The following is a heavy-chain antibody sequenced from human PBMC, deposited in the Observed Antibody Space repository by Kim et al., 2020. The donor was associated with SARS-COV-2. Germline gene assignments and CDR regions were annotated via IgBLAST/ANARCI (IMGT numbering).Heavy chain of an antibody. CDR3: AREYLAGGLVGGY. V-gene: IGHV3-11*05. CDR1: GFTFSDYY. CDR2: ISSSSSYI. Sequence: GGSLRLSCAASGFTFSDYYMSWIRQAPGKGLEWVSYISSSSSYINYADSVRGRFTISRDNAKKSLYLQMNSLRAEDTAVYYCAREYLAGGLVGGYWGQGTLVTVSS. J-gene: IGHJ4*02. D-gene: IGHD2-2*01.